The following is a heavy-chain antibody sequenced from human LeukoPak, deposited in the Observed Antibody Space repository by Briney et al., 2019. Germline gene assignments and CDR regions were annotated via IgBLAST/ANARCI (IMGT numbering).Heavy chain of an antibody. CDR1: GGTFSSYA. Sequence: WASVKVSCKASGGTFSSYAISWVRQAPGQGLEWMGGIIPIFGTANYAQKFQGRVTMTTNTSTSTAFMELRSLKSDDTAMYYCARESTARYYYDSSGYYRGALDYWGQGTLVTISS. CDR3: ARESTARYYYDSSGYYRGALDY. D-gene: IGHD3-22*01. J-gene: IGHJ4*02. V-gene: IGHV1-69*05. CDR2: IIPIFGTA.